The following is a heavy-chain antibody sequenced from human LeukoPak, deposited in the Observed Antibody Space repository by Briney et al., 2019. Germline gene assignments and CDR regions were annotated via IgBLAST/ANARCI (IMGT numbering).Heavy chain of an antibody. CDR2: IRASGGST. Sequence: GGSLRLSCAASGFTFSDYAMSWVRQAPGKGLEWVLSIRASGGSTFYADSVKGRFTISRDNSENTLFLQMNSLRADDAAVYYCAKDQIGVLPDAFDIWGQGTMVSVSS. J-gene: IGHJ3*02. CDR3: AKDQIGVLPDAFDI. V-gene: IGHV3-23*01. CDR1: GFTFSDYA. D-gene: IGHD3-10*01.